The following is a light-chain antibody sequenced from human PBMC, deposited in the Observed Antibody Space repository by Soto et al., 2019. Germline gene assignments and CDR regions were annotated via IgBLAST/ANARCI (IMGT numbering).Light chain of an antibody. CDR2: EIS. J-gene: IGLJ2*01. Sequence: QSALTQPPSASGSPGQSVTISCTGTSSDVGGYNYVSWYQQHPGKAPKVMIYEISERPSGVPDRFSGSKSGNTASLTVSGLQAEEEADYYCSSYAGSNIYVFGAGTKLTVL. CDR3: SSYAGSNIYV. CDR1: SSDVGGYNY. V-gene: IGLV2-8*01.